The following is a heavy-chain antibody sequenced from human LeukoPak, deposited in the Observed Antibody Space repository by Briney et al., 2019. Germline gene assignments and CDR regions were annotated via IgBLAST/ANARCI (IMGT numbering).Heavy chain of an antibody. D-gene: IGHD3-3*01. CDR1: GGAVNSYY. J-gene: IGHJ4*02. V-gene: IGHV4-59*02. Sequence: SETLSLTCNVAGGAVNSYYGSWIRQTPGEGLKWIGYISHNGNIDYAPSLKSRVTMSIDTTKNQFSLKLTSVTAADTALYFCARGFCSDEICQVFTHWGQGILVTVSS. CDR3: ARGFCSDEICQVFTH. CDR2: ISHNGNI.